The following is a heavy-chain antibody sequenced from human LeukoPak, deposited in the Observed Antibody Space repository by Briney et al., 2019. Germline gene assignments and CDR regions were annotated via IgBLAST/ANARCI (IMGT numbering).Heavy chain of an antibody. D-gene: IGHD3-10*01. CDR1: GYKFTDYH. Sequence: ASVKVSCKASGYKFTDYHIHWVRQAPGQGLEWVGWINPDSGGPQYAQKFQGRVTMTTDTSTSTAYMELRSLRSDDTAVYYCARVTMVRGVSNYYYGMDVWGQGTTVTVSS. CDR3: ARVTMVRGVSNYYYGMDV. J-gene: IGHJ6*02. CDR2: INPDSGGP. V-gene: IGHV1-2*02.